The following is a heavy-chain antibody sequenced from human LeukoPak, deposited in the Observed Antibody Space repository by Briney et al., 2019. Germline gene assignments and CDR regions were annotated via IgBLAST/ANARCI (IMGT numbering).Heavy chain of an antibody. J-gene: IGHJ4*02. CDR2: ISGSGGST. Sequence: GGSLRLSCAASGFTFSSYAMSWVRQAPGKGLEWVSAISGSGGSTYYADSVKGRFTISRDNSKNTLYLQMNSLRAEDTAVYYCAKGSPVGYYYDSSGYYHLTPLDYWGQGTLVTVSS. D-gene: IGHD3-22*01. CDR3: AKGSPVGYYYDSSGYYHLTPLDY. CDR1: GFTFSSYA. V-gene: IGHV3-23*01.